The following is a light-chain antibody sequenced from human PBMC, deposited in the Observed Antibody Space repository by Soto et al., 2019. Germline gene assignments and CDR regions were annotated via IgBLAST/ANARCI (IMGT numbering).Light chain of an antibody. CDR2: DAS. Sequence: DIPMTQSPSTLSASVGDRVTITCRASQSISSWLAWYQQKPGKAPKFLIYDASNLESGVPSRFSGNGSGTEFTLTISSLQPDDFATYYCQQYSSYWTFGQGTKVEIK. V-gene: IGKV1-5*01. CDR3: QQYSSYWT. CDR1: QSISSW. J-gene: IGKJ1*01.